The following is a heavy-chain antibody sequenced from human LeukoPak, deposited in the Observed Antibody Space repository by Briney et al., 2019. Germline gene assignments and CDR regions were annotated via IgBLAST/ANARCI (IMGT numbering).Heavy chain of an antibody. Sequence: GESLKISWKGAGYSLTTFWIGWGRQLPGKGLEWMGIIHPGGSDTRCSPSFQGQVTISADKSITTAYLQWRSLKASETAIYYCEPSPGYGERYFAYWGQGPLVTVSP. V-gene: IGHV5-51*01. J-gene: IGHJ4*02. CDR3: EPSPGYGERYFAY. CDR2: IHPGGSDT. D-gene: IGHD4-17*01. CDR1: GYSLTTFW.